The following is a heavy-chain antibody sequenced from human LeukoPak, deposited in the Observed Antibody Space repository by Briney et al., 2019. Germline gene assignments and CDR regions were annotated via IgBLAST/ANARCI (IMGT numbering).Heavy chain of an antibody. CDR2: INSDGSST. Sequence: GGSLRLSCAASGFTFSSYWMHWVRQAPGKGLVWVSRINSDGSSTSYADSVRGRFTISRDNAKNTLYLQMNSLRAEDTAVYYCASTYSGSYGDAFDIWGQGTMVTVSS. CDR3: ASTYSGSYGDAFDI. D-gene: IGHD1-26*01. V-gene: IGHV3-74*01. J-gene: IGHJ3*02. CDR1: GFTFSSYW.